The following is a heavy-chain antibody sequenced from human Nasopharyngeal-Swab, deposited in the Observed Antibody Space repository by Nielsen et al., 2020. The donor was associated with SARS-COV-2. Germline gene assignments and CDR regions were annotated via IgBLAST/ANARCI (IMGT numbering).Heavy chain of an antibody. D-gene: IGHD2-2*01. J-gene: IGHJ6*02. CDR2: IWYDGSNK. V-gene: IGHV3-33*06. Sequence: VRQAPGKGLEWVAVIWYDGSNKYYADSVKGRFTISRDNSKNTLYLQMNSLRAEDTALYYCAKDISPVVPYGMDVWGQGTTVTVSS. CDR3: AKDISPVVPYGMDV.